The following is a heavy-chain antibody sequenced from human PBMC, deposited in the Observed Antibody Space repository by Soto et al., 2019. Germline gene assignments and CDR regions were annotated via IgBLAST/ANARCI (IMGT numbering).Heavy chain of an antibody. D-gene: IGHD3-22*01. J-gene: IGHJ5*01. CDR3: ASQSGYYDSPYHNWFGP. V-gene: IGHV4-39*02. Sequence: SEPLCLPCNVSGGSIRSGGYYWSWIRQQTGKGLEWIGSIYYSGSTYYTPSLKSRVTISVDTSKNRFSLKLSSVTAADTAVYFCASQSGYYDSPYHNWFGPWGQGTLGNGSS. CDR1: GGSIRSGGYY. CDR2: IYYSGST.